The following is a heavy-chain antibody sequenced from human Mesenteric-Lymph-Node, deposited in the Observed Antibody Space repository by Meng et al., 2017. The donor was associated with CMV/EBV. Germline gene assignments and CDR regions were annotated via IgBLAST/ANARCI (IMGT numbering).Heavy chain of an antibody. CDR1: GGSISSCGYY. V-gene: IGHV4-31*03. D-gene: IGHD6-19*01. CDR2: IYYSGST. J-gene: IGHJ4*02. CDR3: ARNQKGWYSDY. Sequence: CTVSGGSISSCGYYWSWLRQHPGKGLEWIGYIYYSGSTYYNPSLKSRVTISVDTSKNQFSLKLSSVTAADTAVYYCARNQKGWYSDYWGQGTLVTVSS.